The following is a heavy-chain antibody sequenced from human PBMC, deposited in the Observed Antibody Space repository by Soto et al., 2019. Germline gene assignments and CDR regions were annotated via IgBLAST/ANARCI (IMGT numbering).Heavy chain of an antibody. Sequence: SETLSLTCVFDGGSGSFSGYYSSWIRQPPGKGLEWIGEINRIGRTNYNPSLKSRVSISVDTSKNQFSLNLSSVTGADTAVYYCARGYLTNWHTPHYWGQGTLVTVS. V-gene: IGHV4-34*01. CDR1: GGSGSFSGYY. CDR2: INRIGRT. D-gene: IGHD3-9*01. J-gene: IGHJ4*02. CDR3: ARGYLTNWHTPHY.